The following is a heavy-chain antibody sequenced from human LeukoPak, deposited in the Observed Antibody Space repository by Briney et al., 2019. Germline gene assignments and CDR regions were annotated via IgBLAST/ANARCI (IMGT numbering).Heavy chain of an antibody. CDR3: ASLPGYCSSTSCPRWFDP. Sequence: GASVKVSCKASGYTFTSYGISWVRQAPGQGLEWMGWISAYNGNTNYAQKLQGRVTMTTDTSTSTAYMELRSLRSDDTAVYYCASLPGYCSSTSCPRWFDPWGQGTLVTVSS. V-gene: IGHV1-18*01. D-gene: IGHD2-2*01. J-gene: IGHJ5*02. CDR2: ISAYNGNT. CDR1: GYTFTSYG.